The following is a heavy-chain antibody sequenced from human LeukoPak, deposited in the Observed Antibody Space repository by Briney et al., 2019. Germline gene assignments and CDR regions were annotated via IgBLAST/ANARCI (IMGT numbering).Heavy chain of an antibody. V-gene: IGHV3-30-3*01. CDR2: ISYDGSNK. CDR1: GFTFSSYA. CDR3: ASLAGWARAGELELRDYYYGMDV. D-gene: IGHD1-7*01. J-gene: IGHJ6*02. Sequence: PGGSLRLSCAASGFTFSSYAMHWVRQAPGKGLEWVAVISYDGSNKYYADSVKGRFTISRDNSKNTLYLQMNSLRAEDTAVYYCASLAGWARAGELELRDYYYGMDVWGQGTLVTVSS.